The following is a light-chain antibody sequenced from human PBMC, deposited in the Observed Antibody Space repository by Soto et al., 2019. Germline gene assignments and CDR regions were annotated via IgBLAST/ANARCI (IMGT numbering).Light chain of an antibody. V-gene: IGLV3-21*04. CDR1: NIGSKS. J-gene: IGLJ2*01. CDR3: QVWDSSSDHPGAV. Sequence: SYELTQPPSVSVAPGKTARITCGGNNIGSKSVHWYQQKPGQAPVLVIYYDSDRPSGTPERFSGSNSGNTATLTISRVEAGDEADYDCQVWDSSSDHPGAVFGGGTKLTVL. CDR2: YDS.